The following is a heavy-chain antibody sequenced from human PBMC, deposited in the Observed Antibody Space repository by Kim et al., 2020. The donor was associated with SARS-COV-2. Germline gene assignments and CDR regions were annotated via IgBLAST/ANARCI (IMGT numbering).Heavy chain of an antibody. CDR3: ASWGPTRSPARSFDN. CDR1: GGSFSDYY. J-gene: IGHJ4*02. V-gene: IGHV4-34*01. D-gene: IGHD3-16*01. Sequence: SETLSLTCAVYGGSFSDYYWSWIRQPPGKGLEWIGEINHSGSTNYNPSLKSRVTISVDTSKNQFSLKLSSVTAADTAVYYCASWGPTRSPARSFDNWGQGTLVTVSS. CDR2: INHSGST.